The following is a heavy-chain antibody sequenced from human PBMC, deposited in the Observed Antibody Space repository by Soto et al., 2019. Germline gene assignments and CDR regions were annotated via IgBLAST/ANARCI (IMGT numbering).Heavy chain of an antibody. CDR2: IYYSGST. J-gene: IGHJ5*02. Sequence: SETLSLTCTVSGGSISSSSYYWGWIRQPPGKGLEWIGSIYYSGSTYYNPSLKSRVTISVDTSKNQFSLKLSSVTAADTAVYYCARQREQLVIWFDPWGQGTLVTVSS. V-gene: IGHV4-39*01. CDR3: ARQREQLVIWFDP. D-gene: IGHD6-6*01. CDR1: GGSISSSSYY.